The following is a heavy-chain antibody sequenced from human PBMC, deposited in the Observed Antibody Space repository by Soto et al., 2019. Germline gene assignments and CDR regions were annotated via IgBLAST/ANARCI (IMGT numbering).Heavy chain of an antibody. CDR3: AREAHSGSSDY. J-gene: IGHJ4*02. CDR1: GDSISSYY. D-gene: IGHD1-26*01. CDR2: IHYSGST. V-gene: IGHV4-59*08. Sequence: PSETLSLTCTVSGDSISSYYWSWIRQPPGKGLEWIGYIHYSGSTNYNPSLKSRVTISVDTSKNQFSLRLSSVTAADTAVYYCAREAHSGSSDYWGQGTLVTV.